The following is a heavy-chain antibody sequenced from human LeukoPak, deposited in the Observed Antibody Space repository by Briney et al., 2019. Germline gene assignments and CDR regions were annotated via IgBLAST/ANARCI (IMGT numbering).Heavy chain of an antibody. CDR2: IWYDGSNK. J-gene: IGHJ4*02. Sequence: GGSLRLSCAASGFTFSSHGMHWVRQAPGKGLEWVAVIWYDGSNKYYADSVKGRFTISRDNSKNTLYLQMNSLRAEDTAVYYCARDLPPYSSGWYVYYWGQGTLVTVSS. CDR3: ARDLPPYSSGWYVYY. CDR1: GFTFSSHG. V-gene: IGHV3-33*01. D-gene: IGHD6-19*01.